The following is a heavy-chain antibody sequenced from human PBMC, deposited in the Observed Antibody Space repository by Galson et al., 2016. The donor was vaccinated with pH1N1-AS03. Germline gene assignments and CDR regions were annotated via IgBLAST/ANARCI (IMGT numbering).Heavy chain of an antibody. J-gene: IGHJ4*02. V-gene: IGHV4-31*03. Sequence: TLSLTCSVSSGSLSSGPYYWSWIRQFSGKGLEWIGSISNNGSTNYNPSLKSRVTFSQDTSAKHFSVRLSSVTAADTAVYYCATSIGYTTSWYHYWGQGTLVTVSS. CDR2: ISNNGST. D-gene: IGHD6-13*01. CDR1: SGSLSSGPYY. CDR3: ATSIGYTTSWYHY.